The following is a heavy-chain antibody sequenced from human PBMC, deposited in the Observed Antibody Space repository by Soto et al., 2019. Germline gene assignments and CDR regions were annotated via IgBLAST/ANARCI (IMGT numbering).Heavy chain of an antibody. V-gene: IGHV3-74*01. CDR2: INGDGSST. D-gene: IGHD5-12*01. J-gene: IGHJ6*02. CDR1: GFTFSSYW. CDR3: AREGGYDSYYGMDV. Sequence: GGSLRLSCAASGFTFSSYWMHWVRQAPGKGLVWVSRINGDGSSTSYADSVKGRFTISRDNAKNTLYLQMNSLRAEDTAVYYCAREGGYDSYYGMDVWGQGTTVTVSS.